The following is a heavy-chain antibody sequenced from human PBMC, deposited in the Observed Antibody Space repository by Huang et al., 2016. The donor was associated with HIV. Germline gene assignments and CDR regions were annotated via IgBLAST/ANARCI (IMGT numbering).Heavy chain of an antibody. D-gene: IGHD1-26*01. CDR3: ARPVGAAPSVYYYYMDV. CDR1: GYTFTSYG. J-gene: IGHJ6*03. CDR2: ISAYNGNT. Sequence: QVQLVQSGAEVKKPGASVKVSCKASGYTFTSYGISWVRQAPGQGLEWMGWISAYNGNTNEAQKLQGRVTMTTDTSTSTAYMELRSLRSDDTAVYYCARPVGAAPSVYYYYMDVWGKGTTVTVSS. V-gene: IGHV1-18*04.